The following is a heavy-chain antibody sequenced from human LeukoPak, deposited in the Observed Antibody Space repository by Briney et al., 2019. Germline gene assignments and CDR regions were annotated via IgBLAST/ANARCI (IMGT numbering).Heavy chain of an antibody. Sequence: GGSLRLSCAASGFTVSSNYMSWVRQAPGKGLEWVSVIYSGGSTYYADSVKGRFTISRDNSKITLYLQMNSLRAEDTAVYYCASTVVTPYGAFDIWGQGTMVTVSS. CDR1: GFTVSSNY. D-gene: IGHD4-23*01. V-gene: IGHV3-53*01. CDR2: IYSGGST. CDR3: ASTVVTPYGAFDI. J-gene: IGHJ3*02.